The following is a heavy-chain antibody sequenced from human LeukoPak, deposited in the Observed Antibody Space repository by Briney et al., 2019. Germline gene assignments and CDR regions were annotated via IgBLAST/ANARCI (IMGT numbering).Heavy chain of an antibody. J-gene: IGHJ4*02. CDR2: IYYSGST. Sequence: SETLSLTCTVSGGSISSGGYYWSWIRQHPGKGLEWIGYIYYSGSTYYNPSLKSRVTISVDTSKNQFSLKLSSVTAADTAVYYCAARTFGGGQFDYWGQGTLVTVSS. V-gene: IGHV4-31*03. CDR1: GGSISSGGYY. D-gene: IGHD3-16*01. CDR3: AARTFGGGQFDY.